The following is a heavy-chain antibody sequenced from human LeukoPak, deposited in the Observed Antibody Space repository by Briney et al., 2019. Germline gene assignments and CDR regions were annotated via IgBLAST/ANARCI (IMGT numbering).Heavy chain of an antibody. CDR2: MKEDGGEK. J-gene: IGHJ2*01. CDR1: GFIFSPYW. D-gene: IGHD2-8*02. V-gene: IGHV3-7*01. Sequence: GGSLRLSCAASGFIFSPYWVTWVRQAPGMGLEWVANMKEDGGEKFYVDSVRGRFTISRDNAKNSLYLQMNSLRVEDTGVYYCARVRTEWYIDLWGRGTLVTVST. CDR3: ARVRTEWYIDL.